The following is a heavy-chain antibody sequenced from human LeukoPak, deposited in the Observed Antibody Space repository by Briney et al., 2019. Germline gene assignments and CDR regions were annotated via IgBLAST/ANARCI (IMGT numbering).Heavy chain of an antibody. CDR1: GYMFTTFF. CDR3: ARDLNSNYVFDY. V-gene: IGHV1-2*02. D-gene: IGHD4-11*01. J-gene: IGHJ4*02. CDR2: INPNSGGT. Sequence: ASVKVSCKASGYMFTTFFMYWVRQAPGQGLEWMGWINPNSGGTNYAQKFQGRVTMTRDTSISTAYMELSRLRSDDTAVYYCARDLNSNYVFDYWGQGTLVTVSS.